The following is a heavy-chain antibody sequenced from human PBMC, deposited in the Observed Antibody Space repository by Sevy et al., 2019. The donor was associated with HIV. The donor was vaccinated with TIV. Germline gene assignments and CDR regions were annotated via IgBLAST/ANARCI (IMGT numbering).Heavy chain of an antibody. CDR1: GFTFGDYA. V-gene: IGHV3-49*03. CDR2: IRSKAYGGTT. J-gene: IGHJ6*02. D-gene: IGHD3-10*01. CDR3: TRARDRGYYGSGSYFYYYGMDV. Sequence: GGSLRLSCTASGFTFGDYAMSWFRQAPGKGLEWVGFIRSKAYGGTTEYAVSVKGRFTISRDDSKSIAYLQMNSLKTEDTAVYYCTRARDRGYYGSGSYFYYYGMDVWGQGTTVTVSS.